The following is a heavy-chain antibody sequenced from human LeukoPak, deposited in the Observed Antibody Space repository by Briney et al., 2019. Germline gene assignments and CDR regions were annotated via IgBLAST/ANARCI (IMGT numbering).Heavy chain of an antibody. CDR3: AKGLGVASLIVDALDM. V-gene: IGHV3-9*03. CDR2: ITWNSGSV. CDR1: GFTFHDYA. Sequence: GGSLRLSCAASGFTFHDYAMHWVRQVPGKGLEWVSGITWNSGSVLYADSVRGRFTISRDNAKNSLYLQMNSLRPEDMAFYYYAKGLGVASLIVDALDMWGQGTMVTV. D-gene: IGHD3/OR15-3a*01. J-gene: IGHJ3*02.